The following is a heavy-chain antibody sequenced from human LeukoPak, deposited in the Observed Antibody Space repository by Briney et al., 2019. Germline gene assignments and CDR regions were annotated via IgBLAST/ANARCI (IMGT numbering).Heavy chain of an antibody. Sequence: PSETLSLTCTVSGGSISSYYWSWIRQPPGKGLEWIGYIRYSGSTNYNPSLKSRVTISVDTSKNQFSLKLSSVTAADTAVYYCARSTEGGYTYGYFYYYYMDVWGKGTTVTISS. CDR3: ARSTEGGYTYGYFYYYYMDV. CDR1: GGSISSYY. V-gene: IGHV4-59*01. CDR2: IRYSGST. D-gene: IGHD5-18*01. J-gene: IGHJ6*03.